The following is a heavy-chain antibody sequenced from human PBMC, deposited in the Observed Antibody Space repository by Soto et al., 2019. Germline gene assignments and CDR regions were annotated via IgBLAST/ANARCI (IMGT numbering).Heavy chain of an antibody. CDR2: ISWNSGSI. J-gene: IGHJ3*02. Sequence: PGGSLRLSCAASGFTFDDYAMHWVRQAPGKGLEWVSGISWNSGSIGYADSVKGRFTISRDNAKNSLYLQMNSLRAEDTALYYCAKDTKWELLTAFDIWGQGPMVTVSS. CDR3: AKDTKWELLTAFDI. V-gene: IGHV3-9*01. CDR1: GFTFDDYA. D-gene: IGHD1-26*01.